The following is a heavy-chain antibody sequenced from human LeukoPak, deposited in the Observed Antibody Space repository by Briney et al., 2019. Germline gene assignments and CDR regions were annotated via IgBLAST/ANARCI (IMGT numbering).Heavy chain of an antibody. CDR3: ATDQRGAGLGFRYGSGSYNGLDV. Sequence: ASVKVSCKVSGYTLTELSMHWVRQAPGKGLEWMGGFDPEDGETVYAQNFQGRVTMTEDTSTDTAYMELSSLRSEDTAVYYCATDQRGAGLGFRYGSGSYNGLDVWGQGTTVTVS. V-gene: IGHV1-24*01. J-gene: IGHJ6*02. D-gene: IGHD3-10*01. CDR1: GYTLTELS. CDR2: FDPEDGET.